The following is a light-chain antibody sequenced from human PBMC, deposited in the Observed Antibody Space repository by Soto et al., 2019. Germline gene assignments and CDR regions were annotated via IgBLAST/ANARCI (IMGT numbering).Light chain of an antibody. Sequence: EIVLTQSPVTLSLSPGESGTLSCRASESVNSNYLAWYQQKPGQAPRLLIFGASSRATGIPNRFSGSGSGTDFTLTISGLEPEDFAVYYCHQYGLLPRHPFGQGTKLEIK. CDR1: ESVNSNY. CDR2: GAS. J-gene: IGKJ2*01. CDR3: HQYGLLPRHP. V-gene: IGKV3-20*01.